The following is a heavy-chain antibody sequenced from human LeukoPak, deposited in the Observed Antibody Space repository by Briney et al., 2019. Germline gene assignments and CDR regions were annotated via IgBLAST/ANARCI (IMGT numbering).Heavy chain of an antibody. D-gene: IGHD4-23*01. CDR3: ARSSRELRGYAPWELMPPFDY. Sequence: GGSLRLSCAASGFTFSSYWMSWVRQAPGKGLESVANIKQDGSEKYYVDSVKGRFTISRDNAKNSLYLQMNSLRVEDTAVYYCARSSRELRGYAPWELMPPFDYWGQGTLITVSS. CDR2: IKQDGSEK. CDR1: GFTFSSYW. J-gene: IGHJ4*02. V-gene: IGHV3-7*01.